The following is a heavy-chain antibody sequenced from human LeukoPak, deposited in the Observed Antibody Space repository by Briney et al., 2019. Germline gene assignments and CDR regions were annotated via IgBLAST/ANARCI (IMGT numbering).Heavy chain of an antibody. CDR1: GFTFSSYA. D-gene: IGHD4-17*01. Sequence: GGSLRLSCAASGFTFSSYAMSWVRQAPGKGLEWVSAISGSGGSTYYADSVKGRFTISRDNSKNTLYLQMNSLRAEDTAVYYCAKTTTATSTAPYYFDYWGQGTLVTVSS. CDR3: AKTTTATSTAPYYFDY. V-gene: IGHV3-23*01. CDR2: ISGSGGST. J-gene: IGHJ4*02.